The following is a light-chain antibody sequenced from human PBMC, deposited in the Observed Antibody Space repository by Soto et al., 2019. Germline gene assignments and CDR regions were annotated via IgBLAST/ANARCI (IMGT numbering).Light chain of an antibody. Sequence: EIVMTQAPPTLSWSPGQRSTLSCRATEAVGGRYLAWYQQKPGQAPRLLIHGSSTRATGIAYRFRGSGSGTDFTLTISRLEPDDFAVYSCQLYGTSHTTFGQGTKVDIK. CDR2: GSS. J-gene: IGKJ1*01. CDR1: EAVGGRY. V-gene: IGKV3-20*01. CDR3: QLYGTSHTT.